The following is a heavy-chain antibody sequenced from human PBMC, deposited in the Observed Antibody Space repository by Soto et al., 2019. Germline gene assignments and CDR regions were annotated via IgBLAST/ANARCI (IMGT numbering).Heavy chain of an antibody. CDR3: ARSPTIFGVVIFFNWFDP. J-gene: IGHJ5*02. CDR2: IYYSGST. V-gene: IGHV4-59*08. CDR1: GGSIGSYY. Sequence: PSETLSLTCTVSGGSIGSYYGSWIRQPPGKGLEWIGCIYYSGSTYYNPSLKSRVTISVDTSKNQFSLKLSSVTAADTAVYYCARSPTIFGVVIFFNWFDPWGQGTLVTVSS. D-gene: IGHD3-3*01.